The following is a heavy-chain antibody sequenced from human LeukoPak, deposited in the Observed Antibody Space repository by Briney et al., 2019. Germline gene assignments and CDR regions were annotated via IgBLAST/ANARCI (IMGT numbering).Heavy chain of an antibody. D-gene: IGHD2-15*01. J-gene: IGHJ4*02. CDR1: GYTFTSYD. CDR3: ARSLRYCSGGSCYSPPKY. Sequence: ASVKVSCKASGYTFTSYDINWVRQATGQGLEWMGWMNPNSGNTGYAQKFQGRVTMTRNTSISTAYMELSSLRSEDTAVYYCARSLRYCSGGSCYSPPKYWGQGTLVTVCS. CDR2: MNPNSGNT. V-gene: IGHV1-8*01.